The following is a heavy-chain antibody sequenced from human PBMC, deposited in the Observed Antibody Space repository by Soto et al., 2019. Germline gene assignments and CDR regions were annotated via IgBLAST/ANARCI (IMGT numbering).Heavy chain of an antibody. CDR3: ARAPPPYYDILTGYLDY. V-gene: IGHV1-69*01. CDR2: IIPIFGTT. D-gene: IGHD3-9*01. J-gene: IGHJ4*02. CDR1: GGTVSSYA. Sequence: QVQLVQSGAEVKKPGSSVKVSCKASGGTVSSYAIIWVRQAPGQGLEWMGGIIPIFGTTNYAQKFQGRVTITADESTSTAYMELSSLRPDDTAVYYCARAPPPYYDILTGYLDYWGQGTLVTVSS.